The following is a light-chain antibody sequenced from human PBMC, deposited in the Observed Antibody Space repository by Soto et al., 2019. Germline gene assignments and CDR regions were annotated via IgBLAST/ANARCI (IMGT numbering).Light chain of an antibody. CDR2: KDN. CDR1: SSNIGSNY. V-gene: IGLV1-47*01. Sequence: QSVLTQPPSASGTPGQRVTISCSGSSSNIGSNYVYWHQQLPGTAPRLLIYKDNQRPSGVPDRFSGSKSGTSASLAISGLRSEDEADYYCVAWDDSLSAWVFGGGTKVTV. J-gene: IGLJ3*02. CDR3: VAWDDSLSAWV.